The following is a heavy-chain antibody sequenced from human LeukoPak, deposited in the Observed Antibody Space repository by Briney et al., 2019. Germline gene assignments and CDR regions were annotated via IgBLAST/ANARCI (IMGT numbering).Heavy chain of an antibody. CDR1: GYTFSTFG. CDR3: SRSYYTTSWYYFDH. CDR2: INRRGNT. D-gene: IGHD2-8*01. Sequence: ASVKVSCKTSGYTFSTFGITWVRQAPGQGPEWMGWINRRGNTHYAQRFQDRVSMTRDISSNTAFLELRNLRSDDTAVYFCSRSYYTTSWYYFDHWGQGTLVTVSS. J-gene: IGHJ4*02. V-gene: IGHV1-18*01.